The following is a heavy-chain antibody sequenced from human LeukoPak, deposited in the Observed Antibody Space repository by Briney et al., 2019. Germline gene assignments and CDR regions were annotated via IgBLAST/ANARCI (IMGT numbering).Heavy chain of an antibody. Sequence: GSLRLSCAASGFTFGNYGLSWVRQAPGKGLEWIGYIYYSGSTNYNPSLKSRVTISVDTSKNQFSLKLSSVTAADTAVYYCARGISSCSSTSCYFSPISRRVWFDPWGQGTLVTISS. CDR1: GFTFGNYG. J-gene: IGHJ5*02. CDR2: IYYSGST. CDR3: ARGISSCSSTSCYFSPISRRVWFDP. V-gene: IGHV4-59*12. D-gene: IGHD2-2*01.